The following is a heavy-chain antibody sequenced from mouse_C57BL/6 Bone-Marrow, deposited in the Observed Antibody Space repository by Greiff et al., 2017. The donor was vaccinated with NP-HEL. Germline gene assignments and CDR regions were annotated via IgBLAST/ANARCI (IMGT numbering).Heavy chain of an antibody. V-gene: IGHV1-64*01. CDR1: GYTFTSYW. CDR2: IHPNRGST. J-gene: IGHJ3*01. Sequence: VQLQQPGAELVKPGASVKLSCKASGYTFTSYWMHWVKQRPGQGLEWIGMIHPNRGSTNYNEKFKSKATLTVDKSSSPAYMQLSSLPSEDSAVYYCARKGRQAWFAYWGQGTLVTVSA. CDR3: ARKGRQAWFAY. D-gene: IGHD3-2*01.